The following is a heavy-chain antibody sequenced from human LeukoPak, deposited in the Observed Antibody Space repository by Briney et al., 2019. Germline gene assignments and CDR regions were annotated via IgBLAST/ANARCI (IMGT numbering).Heavy chain of an antibody. CDR1: GFTFSNYA. Sequence: PGGSLTLSCAASGFTFSNYAMSWVRQAPGQGLEWVSAILGSGGSTYYADSVKGRFTVSRDNSKSTLYLQINSLRAEDTALYYCAKWGDYDVLTGYYVPDYWGQGTLVTVSS. J-gene: IGHJ4*02. CDR3: AKWGDYDVLTGYYVPDY. V-gene: IGHV3-23*01. D-gene: IGHD3-9*01. CDR2: ILGSGGST.